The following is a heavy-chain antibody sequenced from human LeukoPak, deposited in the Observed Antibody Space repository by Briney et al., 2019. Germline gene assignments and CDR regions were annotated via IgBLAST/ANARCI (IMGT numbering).Heavy chain of an antibody. CDR1: GGSISSGDYY. CDR3: ASTTVTTLYFDY. J-gene: IGHJ4*02. CDR2: IYYSGST. Sequence: SETLSLPCTVSGGSISSGDYYWSWIRQPPGKGLDWIGYIYYSGSTYYNPSLKSRVTISVDTSKNQFSLKLSSVTAADTALYYCASTTVTTLYFDYWGQGTLVTVSS. D-gene: IGHD4-17*01. V-gene: IGHV4-30-4*01.